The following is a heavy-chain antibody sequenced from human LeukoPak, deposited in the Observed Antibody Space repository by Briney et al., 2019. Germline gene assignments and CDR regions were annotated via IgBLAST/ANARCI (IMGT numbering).Heavy chain of an antibody. CDR1: GGSISSYY. J-gene: IGHJ6*03. Sequence: PETLSLTCTVSGGSISSYYWGWIRQPAGKGLEWIGRIYTSEGTNYNPSLKSRVTISVDKSRKQFSLQLSSVTAADTAVYYCARDLGGYSYYYMDVWGKGTTVTVSS. V-gene: IGHV4-4*07. D-gene: IGHD3-16*01. CDR3: ARDLGGYSYYYMDV. CDR2: IYTSEGT.